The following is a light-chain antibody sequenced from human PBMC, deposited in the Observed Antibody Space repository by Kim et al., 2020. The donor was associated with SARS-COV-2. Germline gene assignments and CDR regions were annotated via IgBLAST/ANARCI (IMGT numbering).Light chain of an antibody. CDR1: SLRSYY. V-gene: IGLV3-19*01. Sequence: LGQTVRITCQGDSLRSYYASWYQQKPGQAPVLVIYGKNNRPSGIPDRFSGSSSGNTASLTITGAQAEDEADYYCNSRDSSGNLVVFGGGTKVTVL. CDR2: GKN. CDR3: NSRDSSGNLVV. J-gene: IGLJ2*01.